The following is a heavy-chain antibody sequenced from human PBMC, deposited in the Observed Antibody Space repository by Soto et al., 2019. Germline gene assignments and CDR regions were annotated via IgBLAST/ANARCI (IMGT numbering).Heavy chain of an antibody. V-gene: IGHV4-39*01. D-gene: IGHD3-16*02. CDR1: GASISSGTYY. J-gene: IGHJ3*01. Sequence: SETLSLTCTVSGASISSGTYYWGWIRQPPGKGLEWIGNIYYSGSTYYNPSLKSRATISVDTSKNQFSLKLNSVTAADTAVYYCARYRDGGHGDPFAFCGQGTIVIVSS. CDR2: IYYSGST. CDR3: ARYRDGGHGDPFAF.